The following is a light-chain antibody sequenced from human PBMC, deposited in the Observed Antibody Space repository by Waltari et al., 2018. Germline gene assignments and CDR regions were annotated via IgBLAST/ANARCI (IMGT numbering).Light chain of an antibody. CDR1: SGHSTNI. J-gene: IGLJ3*02. V-gene: IGLV4-69*01. Sequence: QLVLTQSPSASASLGASVKLTCTLSSGHSTNIIAWHQQQPETGPRYLMKVNSDGSHSKGDQIPDHFSGSSSGAEHYLTISSLQSEDEAYYYCQTGGHGTWVFGGETKLTVL. CDR3: QTGGHGTWV. CDR2: VNSDGSH.